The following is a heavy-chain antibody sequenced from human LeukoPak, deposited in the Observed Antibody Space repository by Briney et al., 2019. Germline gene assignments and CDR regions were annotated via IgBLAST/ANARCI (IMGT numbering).Heavy chain of an antibody. V-gene: IGHV1-2*02. CDR3: ARAYSDFWSGYFLYGMDV. CDR1: GYTFTAYY. Sequence: ASVMVSCKASGYTFTAYYMHWVRQAPGQGLEWMGWINPKSGGTNYAQKFQGRVTMTRDTSISTAYMELSRLRSDDTAVYYCARAYSDFWSGYFLYGMDVWGQGTTVTVSS. CDR2: INPKSGGT. D-gene: IGHD3-3*01. J-gene: IGHJ6*02.